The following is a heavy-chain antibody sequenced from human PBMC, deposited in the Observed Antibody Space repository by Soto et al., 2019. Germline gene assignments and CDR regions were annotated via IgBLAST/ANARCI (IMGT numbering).Heavy chain of an antibody. CDR3: ATMGTPVTGRYYFDY. CDR2: ISYSGTT. D-gene: IGHD4-17*01. V-gene: IGHV4-30-4*01. CDR1: GGSISSGNYY. Sequence: QVQLQESGPGLVKPSQTLSLTCTVSGGSISSGNYYWSWIRQPPGKGLEWIGFISYSGTTHYSASLRSRVSISVDTSKNQFSLDLSSVTAADTAVYYCATMGTPVTGRYYFDYWGQGNLVTLSS. J-gene: IGHJ4*02.